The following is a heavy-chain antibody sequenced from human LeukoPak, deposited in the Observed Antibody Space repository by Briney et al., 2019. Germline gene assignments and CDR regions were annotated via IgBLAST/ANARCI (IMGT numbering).Heavy chain of an antibody. J-gene: IGHJ4*02. CDR2: IYYSGST. D-gene: IGHD3-22*01. CDR3: ARVDYDGSGYNFDY. Sequence: SETLSLTCTVSGGSLISGGYYWSWIRQHPGKGLEWIGYIYYSGSTNYNPSLKSRVTISGDTSKNQFSLKLSSVTAADTAVYFCARVDYDGSGYNFDYWGQGTLVTASS. V-gene: IGHV4-61*08. CDR1: GGSLISGGYY.